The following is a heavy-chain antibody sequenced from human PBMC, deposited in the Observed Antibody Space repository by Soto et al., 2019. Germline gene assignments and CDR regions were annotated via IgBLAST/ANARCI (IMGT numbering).Heavy chain of an antibody. CDR2: IDCGADK. J-gene: IGHJ4*02. Sequence: SGPTLVNPTQTLTLTCTFSGFSLSTCGMSVSWIRQPPGKALEWLALIDCGADKSYSTSLKTRLTISKDTSKNQVVLTMTNMDHVDTATYYCARVTTRYGYSFLDYWGQGALVTVSS. D-gene: IGHD4-4*01. V-gene: IGHV2-70*01. CDR1: GFSLSTCGMS. CDR3: ARVTTRYGYSFLDY.